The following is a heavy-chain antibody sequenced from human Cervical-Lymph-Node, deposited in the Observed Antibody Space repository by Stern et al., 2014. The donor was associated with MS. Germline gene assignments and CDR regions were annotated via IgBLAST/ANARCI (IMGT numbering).Heavy chain of an antibody. CDR1: GYTFTKYG. CDR2: ISGYNGDT. CDR3: ARDPHVAVAGTGGGFDP. D-gene: IGHD6-19*01. Sequence: QVQLVQSGTEVKKPGASVKVSCKSSGYTFTKYGISWVRQAPGQGLEWMGWISGYNGDTNYAEKVQGRVTMSTDPATSTAYMELRSLRSNDTAVYFCARDPHVAVAGTGGGFDPWGQGTLVTVSS. V-gene: IGHV1-18*01. J-gene: IGHJ5*02.